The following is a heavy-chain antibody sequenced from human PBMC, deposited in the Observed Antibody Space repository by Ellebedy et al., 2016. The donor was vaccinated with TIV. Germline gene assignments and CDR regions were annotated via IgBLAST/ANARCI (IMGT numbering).Heavy chain of an antibody. CDR1: GFTFSSYG. CDR2: ISYDGSNK. CDR3: AKDLGYCSGGSCLSPSVN. V-gene: IGHV3-30*18. Sequence: GGSLTLSXAASGFTFSSYGMPWVRQAPGKGLEWVAVISYDGSNKYYADSVKGRFTISRDNSKNTLYLQMSSLRAEDTAVYYCAKDLGYCSGGSCLSPSVNWGQGTLVTVSS. J-gene: IGHJ4*02. D-gene: IGHD2-15*01.